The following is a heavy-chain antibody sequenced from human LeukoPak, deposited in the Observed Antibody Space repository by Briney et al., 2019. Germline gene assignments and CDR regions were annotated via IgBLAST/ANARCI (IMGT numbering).Heavy chain of an antibody. CDR3: AKVWAIVVGTNWFDP. Sequence: ASVKVSCKASGYTFTDYYMHWVRQAPGQGLEWMGWINPNSGGTNYAQKFQGRVTMARDASISTAYMELSRLRSDDTAVYYCAKVWAIVVGTNWFDPWGQGTLVTVSS. V-gene: IGHV1-2*02. CDR1: GYTFTDYY. CDR2: INPNSGGT. D-gene: IGHD3-22*01. J-gene: IGHJ5*02.